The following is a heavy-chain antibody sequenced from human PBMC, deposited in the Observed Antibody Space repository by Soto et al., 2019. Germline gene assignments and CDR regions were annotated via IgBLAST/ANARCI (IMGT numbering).Heavy chain of an antibody. CDR3: ARTTVTTPFYYYYYMDV. J-gene: IGHJ6*03. V-gene: IGHV4-59*08. D-gene: IGHD4-17*01. Sequence: SETLSLTCTVSGGSISSYYWSWIRQPPGKGLEWIGYIYYSGSTNYNPSLKSRVTISVDTSKNQFSLKLSSVTAADTAVYYCARTTVTTPFYYYYYMDVWGKGTTVTVS. CDR1: GGSISSYY. CDR2: IYYSGST.